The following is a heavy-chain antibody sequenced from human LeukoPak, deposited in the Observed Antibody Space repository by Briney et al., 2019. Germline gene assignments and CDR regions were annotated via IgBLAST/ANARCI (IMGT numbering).Heavy chain of an antibody. J-gene: IGHJ3*02. CDR2: IDPNRGGT. CDR1: GYTFTGYY. Sequence: ASVKVSCKASGYTFTGYYMHWVRQAPGPGLEWMGRIDPNRGGTNYAPKFQGRVTMTRDTSISTAYMELSRLRSDDTAVYYCARARLITVVGATSAFDIWGQGTMVTVSS. V-gene: IGHV1-2*06. D-gene: IGHD1-26*01. CDR3: ARARLITVVGATSAFDI.